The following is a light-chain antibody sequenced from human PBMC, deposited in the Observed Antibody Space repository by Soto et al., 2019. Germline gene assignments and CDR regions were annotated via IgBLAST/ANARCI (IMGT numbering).Light chain of an antibody. CDR3: HQYGTSPQT. CDR1: QSVGNNF. Sequence: EIVLTQSPDTLSLSPGERATLSCRASQSVGNNFLAWYQQKPGQAPTLLIYDASSRASGLPDRFSGSGSETDFTLTVRRLELEDFAVYFCHQYGTSPQTFGQGTKVDIK. CDR2: DAS. V-gene: IGKV3-20*01. J-gene: IGKJ1*01.